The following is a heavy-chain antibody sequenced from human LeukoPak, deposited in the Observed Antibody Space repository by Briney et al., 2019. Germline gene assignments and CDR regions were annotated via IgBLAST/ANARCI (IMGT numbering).Heavy chain of an antibody. J-gene: IGHJ4*02. CDR1: GDSISSHY. CDR3: ATGGGGSFLDS. V-gene: IGHV4-59*08. Sequence: SETPSLTCTVSGDSISSHYCTWIRQPPGKGLELIGYPYNNGKTYYHPSLRSRLTISLDTSKNQFSLRLSSVTAADTAVYYCATGGGGSFLDSWGQGTLVTVSS. CDR2: PYNNGKT. D-gene: IGHD2-15*01.